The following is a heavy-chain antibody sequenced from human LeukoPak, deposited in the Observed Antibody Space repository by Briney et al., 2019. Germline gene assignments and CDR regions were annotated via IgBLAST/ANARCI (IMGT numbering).Heavy chain of an antibody. CDR3: ARGGWSNDY. D-gene: IGHD6-19*01. CDR1: GGSLSNNY. CDR2: IYYSGSA. Sequence: SETLSLTCTVSGGSLSNNYWSWIRQPPGKGMEWIGYIYYSGSADYNPSLKGRVAISVDTSRNQFSLRLSPVTAADTAVYFCARGGWSNDYWGPGTLVTVSS. J-gene: IGHJ4*02. V-gene: IGHV4-59*08.